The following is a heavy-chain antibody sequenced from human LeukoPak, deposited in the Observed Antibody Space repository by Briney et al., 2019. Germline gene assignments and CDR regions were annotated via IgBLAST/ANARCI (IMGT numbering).Heavy chain of an antibody. J-gene: IGHJ1*01. CDR1: GYTFTGYY. D-gene: IGHD6-13*01. CDR3: ARVGSSSWSAEYFQH. Sequence: ALVRVSCKASGYTFTGYYMHWVRQAPGQGLEWMGWINPNSGGTNYAQKFQGRVTMTRDTSISTAYMELSRLRSDDTAVYYCARVGSSSWSAEYFQHWGQGTLVTVSS. V-gene: IGHV1-2*02. CDR2: INPNSGGT.